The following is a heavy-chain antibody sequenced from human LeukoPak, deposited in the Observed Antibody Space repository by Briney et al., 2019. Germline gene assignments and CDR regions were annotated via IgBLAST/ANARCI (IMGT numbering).Heavy chain of an antibody. V-gene: IGHV4-4*07. CDR2: IHTGGGI. D-gene: IGHD6-13*01. CDR3: ARGMITAGGLHY. J-gene: IGHJ4*02. CDR1: GGSINSDY. Sequence: SETLSLTCTVSGGSINSDYWIWLRQPAGKGLEWIGRIHTGGGINSNPSLKSRVTMSVDTSKNQFSLKLTSVTAADTAVYYCARGMITAGGLHYWGQGTLVTVSS.